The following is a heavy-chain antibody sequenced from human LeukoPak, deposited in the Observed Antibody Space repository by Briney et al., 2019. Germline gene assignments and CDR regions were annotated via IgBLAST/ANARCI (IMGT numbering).Heavy chain of an antibody. CDR1: GFTVSSNY. D-gene: IGHD3-3*01. CDR2: ISGSGGST. CDR3: ATPRGNYDFWSGYQDMDV. J-gene: IGHJ6*03. Sequence: GGSLRLSCAASGFTVSSNYMSWVRQAPGKGLEWVSAISGSGGSTYYADSVKGRFTISRDNSKNTLYLQMNSLRAEDTAVYYCATPRGNYDFWSGYQDMDVWGKGTTVTVSS. V-gene: IGHV3-23*01.